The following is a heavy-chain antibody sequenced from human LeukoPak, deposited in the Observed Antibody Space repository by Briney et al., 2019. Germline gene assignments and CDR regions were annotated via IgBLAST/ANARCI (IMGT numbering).Heavy chain of an antibody. V-gene: IGHV1-8*03. CDR3: ARGLYYDSSGYYYFQYYYYYMDV. CDR1: GYTFTSYD. CDR2: MNPNSGNT. D-gene: IGHD3-22*01. Sequence: ASVKVSCKASGYTFTSYDINWVRQATGQGLEWMGWMNPNSGNTGYAQKFQGRVTITRNTSISTAYMELSSLRSEDTAVYYCARGLYYDSSGYYYFQYYYYYMDVWGKGTTVTVSS. J-gene: IGHJ6*03.